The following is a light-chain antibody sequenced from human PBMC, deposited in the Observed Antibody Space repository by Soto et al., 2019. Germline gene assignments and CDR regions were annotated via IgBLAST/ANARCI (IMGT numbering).Light chain of an antibody. J-gene: IGKJ4*01. Sequence: EIVLTQSPGTLSLSPGERATLSCRASQSVSSSFLAWYQQKPCQAPRLLIYGASSRATGIPDRFSGSGSGTDFTLTISRLEREDVAVYYCQQYGSSPLPCGGGTKVEIK. CDR2: GAS. CDR1: QSVSSSF. CDR3: QQYGSSPLP. V-gene: IGKV3-20*01.